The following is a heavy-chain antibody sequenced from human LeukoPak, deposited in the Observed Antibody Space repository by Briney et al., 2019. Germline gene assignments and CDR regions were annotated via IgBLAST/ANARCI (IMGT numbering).Heavy chain of an antibody. J-gene: IGHJ6*02. CDR3: ARDRDPKYYDFWSGYYKGDYYYYGMDV. CDR1: GFTFSSYE. CDR2: ISSSGSTI. D-gene: IGHD3-3*01. Sequence: GGSPRLSCAASGFTFSSYEMNWVRQAPGKGLEWVSYISSSGSTIYYADSVKGRFTISRDNAKNSLYLQMNSLRAEDTAVYYCARDRDPKYYDFWSGYYKGDYYYYGMDVWGQGTTVTVSS. V-gene: IGHV3-48*03.